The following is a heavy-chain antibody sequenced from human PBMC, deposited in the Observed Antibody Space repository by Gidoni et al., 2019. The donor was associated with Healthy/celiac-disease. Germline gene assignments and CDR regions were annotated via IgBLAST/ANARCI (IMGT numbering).Heavy chain of an antibody. Sequence: QLQLQESGPGLVKPSETLSLTCTVSGGSISSSSYYWGWIRQPPGQGLEWIGSIYYSGSTYYNPSLKSRVTISVDTSKNQFSLKLSSVTAADTAVYYCARARLVVPAATHNWFDPWGQGTLVTVSS. CDR1: GGSISSSSYY. J-gene: IGHJ5*02. D-gene: IGHD2-2*01. CDR2: IYYSGST. V-gene: IGHV4-39*01. CDR3: ARARLVVPAATHNWFDP.